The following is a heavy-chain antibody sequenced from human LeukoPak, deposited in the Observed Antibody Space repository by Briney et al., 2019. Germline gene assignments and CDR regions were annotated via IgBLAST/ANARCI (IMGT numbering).Heavy chain of an antibody. D-gene: IGHD4-17*01. CDR2: IYTSGST. CDR1: GGSISSGSYY. Sequence: PSETLSLTCTVSGGSISSGSYYWSWIRQPAGKGLEWIGRIYTSGSTNYNPSLKSRVTISVDTSKNQFSLKLSSVTAADTAVYYCARAFYYGDYGDYFDYWGQGTLVTVSS. CDR3: ARAFYYGDYGDYFDY. V-gene: IGHV4-61*02. J-gene: IGHJ4*02.